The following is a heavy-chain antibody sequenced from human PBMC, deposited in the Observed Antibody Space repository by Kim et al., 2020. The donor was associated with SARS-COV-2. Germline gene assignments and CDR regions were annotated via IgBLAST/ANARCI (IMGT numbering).Heavy chain of an antibody. CDR3: AKANLYYYDSSGLGY. V-gene: IGHV3-23*01. D-gene: IGHD3-22*01. Sequence: SVKGRFTIARDNSKNTLYLQMNSLRAEDTAVYYCAKANLYYYDSSGLGYWGQGTLVTVSS. J-gene: IGHJ4*02.